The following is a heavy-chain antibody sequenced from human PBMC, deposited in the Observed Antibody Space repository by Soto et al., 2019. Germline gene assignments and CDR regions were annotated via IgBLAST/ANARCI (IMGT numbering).Heavy chain of an antibody. CDR2: IIPIFGTA. V-gene: IGHV1-69*13. CDR3: ARGLMTLGYCSSTSCYADMDV. D-gene: IGHD2-2*01. CDR1: GGTFSSYA. Sequence: SVKVSCKASGGTFSSYAISWVRQAPGQGLEWMGGIIPIFGTANYAQKFQGRVTITADESTSTAYMELSSLSSEDTAVYYCARGLMTLGYCSSTSCYADMDVWGQGNTVTVSS. J-gene: IGHJ6*02.